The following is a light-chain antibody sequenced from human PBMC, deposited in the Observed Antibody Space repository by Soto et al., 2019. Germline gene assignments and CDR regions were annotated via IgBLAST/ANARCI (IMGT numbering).Light chain of an antibody. CDR1: QSIGSW. CDR3: QQYNSYSGT. J-gene: IGKJ1*01. V-gene: IGKV1-5*01. CDR2: DAS. Sequence: DIQITQSPSTLSASVGDRVTITCRASQSIGSWLAWYQQKPGKAPKLLIYDASSLESGVPSRFSGSGSGTEFTLTISSLQPDDFATYYCQQYNSYSGTFGQGTKVDIK.